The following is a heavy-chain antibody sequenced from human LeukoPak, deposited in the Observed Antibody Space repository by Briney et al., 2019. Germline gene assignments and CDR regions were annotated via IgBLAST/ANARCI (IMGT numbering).Heavy chain of an antibody. CDR2: IIPIFGTA. J-gene: IGHJ4*02. D-gene: IGHD3-16*02. V-gene: IGHV1-69*05. CDR1: GGTFSSYA. Sequence: ASVKVSCKASGGTFSSYAISWVRQAPGQGLEWMGGIIPIFGTANYAQKFQGRVTITTDESTSTAYMELRSLRSDDTAVYYCARIGEYDYVWGSYRPDDYWGQGTLVTVSS. CDR3: ARIGEYDYVWGSYRPDDY.